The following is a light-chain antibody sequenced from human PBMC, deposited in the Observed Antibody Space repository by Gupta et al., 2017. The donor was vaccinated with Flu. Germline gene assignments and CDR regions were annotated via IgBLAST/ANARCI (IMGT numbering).Light chain of an antibody. V-gene: IGLV3-21*02. J-gene: IGLJ2*01. CDR2: DDT. Sequence: SYVLTQPPAVSVAPGQTARITRGGNNIGSKSVHWYQQRPGQAPVLVVYDDTDRPSGIPARFSGSNSGNTPTLTIVRVGAGDEADYYCQVWDSSSDHPVVFGGGTNLAVL. CDR3: QVWDSSSDHPVV. CDR1: NIGSKS.